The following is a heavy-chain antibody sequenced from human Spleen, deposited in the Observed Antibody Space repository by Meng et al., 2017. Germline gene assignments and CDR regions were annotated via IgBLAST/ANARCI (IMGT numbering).Heavy chain of an antibody. D-gene: IGHD2-15*01. V-gene: IGHV4-34*01. Sequence: GSLRLSCTVSGGSISGYYWSWIRQPPGKGLEWIGEINHSGSTNYNPSLKSRVTISVDTSKNQFSLKLNSVTAADTAVYYCARFSIGTPKYYYYGMDVWGQGTTVTVSS. CDR2: INHSGST. CDR3: ARFSIGTPKYYYYGMDV. CDR1: GGSISGYY. J-gene: IGHJ6*02.